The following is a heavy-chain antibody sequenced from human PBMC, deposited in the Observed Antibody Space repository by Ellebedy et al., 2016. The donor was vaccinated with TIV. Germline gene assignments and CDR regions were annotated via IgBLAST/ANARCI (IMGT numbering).Heavy chain of an antibody. CDR2: INPNSGGT. Sequence: ASVKVSCKASGYTFTSYYMHWVRQAPGQGLEWMEWINPNSGGTNDAQKSQGRVTMTRDTSISTAYMELSRLGSDDTAVYYCARDRYSSSSSRANWFDPWGQGTLVTVSS. J-gene: IGHJ5*02. V-gene: IGHV1-2*02. CDR1: GYTFTSYY. D-gene: IGHD6-6*01. CDR3: ARDRYSSSSSRANWFDP.